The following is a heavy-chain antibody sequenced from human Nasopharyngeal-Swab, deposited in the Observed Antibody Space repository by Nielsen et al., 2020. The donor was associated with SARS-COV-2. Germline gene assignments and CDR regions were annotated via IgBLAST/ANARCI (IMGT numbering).Heavy chain of an antibody. D-gene: IGHD5-18*01. CDR3: TTMDTAMVTYAFDI. CDR2: IKSKTDGGTT. CDR1: GFTFSNAW. V-gene: IGHV3-15*01. J-gene: IGHJ3*02. Sequence: SCAASGFTFSNAWMSWVRQAPGKGLEWVGRIKSKTDGGTTDYAAPVKGRFTISRDDSKNTLYLQMNSLKTEDTAVYYCTTMDTAMVTYAFDIWGQGTMVTVSS.